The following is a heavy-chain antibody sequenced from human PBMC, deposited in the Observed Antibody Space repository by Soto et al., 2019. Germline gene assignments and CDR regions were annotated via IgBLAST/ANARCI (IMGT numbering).Heavy chain of an antibody. CDR3: ARGGRYYDILTGYYKPFDY. D-gene: IGHD3-9*01. J-gene: IGHJ4*02. CDR2: IYYSGST. CDR1: GGSISSGDYY. V-gene: IGHV4-30-4*01. Sequence: SETLSLTCTVSGGSISSGDYYWSWIRQPPGKGLEWIGYIYYSGSTYYNPSLKSRVTISVDTSKNQFSLKLSSVTAADTAVYYCARGGRYYDILTGYYKPFDYCGQGTLVTVSS.